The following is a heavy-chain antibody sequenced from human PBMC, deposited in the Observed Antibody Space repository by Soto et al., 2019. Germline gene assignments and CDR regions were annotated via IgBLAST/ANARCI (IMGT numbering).Heavy chain of an antibody. Sequence: QVQLQESGPGLVKPSQTLSLTCTVSGGSISSGGYYWSWIRQHPGKGLEWIGYIYYSGSTHYNPSLKIRVTISVDTSKSQFSLKLSSVTAADTAVYYCARGRYYDSSGYYVDYWGQGTLVTVSS. CDR3: ARGRYYDSSGYYVDY. D-gene: IGHD3-22*01. V-gene: IGHV4-31*03. CDR2: IYYSGST. J-gene: IGHJ4*02. CDR1: GGSISSGGYY.